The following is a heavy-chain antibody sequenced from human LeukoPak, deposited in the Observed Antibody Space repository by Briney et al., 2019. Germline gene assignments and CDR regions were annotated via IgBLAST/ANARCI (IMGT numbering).Heavy chain of an antibody. CDR2: MNPNSGNT. J-gene: IGHJ4*02. CDR3: ARQTRDYPFGY. V-gene: IGHV1-8*01. CDR1: GYTFSSYD. Sequence: GASVKVSCKASGYTFSSYDINWVRQATGQGLEWMGWMNPNSGNTGYAQKFQGRVTMTRSTSISTAYMELSSLRSEDTAVYYCARQTRDYPFGYWGQGTLVTVSS. D-gene: IGHD4-17*01.